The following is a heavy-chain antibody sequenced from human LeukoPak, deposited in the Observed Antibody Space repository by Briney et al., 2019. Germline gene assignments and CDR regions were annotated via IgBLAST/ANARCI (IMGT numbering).Heavy chain of an antibody. CDR3: AKDLIEYYYDSSGGYYIDY. Sequence: GGSLRLSCAASGFTFSSYAMSWVRQAPGKGLEWVSAISGSGGSTYYADSVKGRFTISRDNSKNTLYLQMNSLRAEDTAVYYCAKDLIEYYYDSSGGYYIDYWGQGTLVTVSS. CDR2: ISGSGGST. J-gene: IGHJ4*02. CDR1: GFTFSSYA. D-gene: IGHD3-22*01. V-gene: IGHV3-23*01.